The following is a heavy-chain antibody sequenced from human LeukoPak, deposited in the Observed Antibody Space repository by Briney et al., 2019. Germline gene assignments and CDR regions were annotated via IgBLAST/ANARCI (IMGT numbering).Heavy chain of an antibody. J-gene: IGHJ4*02. D-gene: IGHD3-3*01. V-gene: IGHV1-69*05. CDR1: GGTFSSYA. CDR3: ARDSVASSYDFWSAYYTGISY. Sequence: GASVKVSCKASGGTFSSYAISWVRQAPGQGLEWMGGIIPIFGTANYAQKFQGRVTITTDESTSTAYMELSSLRSDDTAVYYCARDSVASSYDFWSAYYTGISYWGQGTLVTVSS. CDR2: IIPIFGTA.